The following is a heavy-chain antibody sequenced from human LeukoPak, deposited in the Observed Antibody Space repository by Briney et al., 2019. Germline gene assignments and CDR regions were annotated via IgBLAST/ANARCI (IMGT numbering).Heavy chain of an antibody. J-gene: IGHJ4*02. D-gene: IGHD3-10*01. CDR1: GGSISSSSYY. CDR3: ARVLPGRKRIAMVWGVPRCFDY. Sequence: PSETLSLTCTVSGGSISSSSYYWGWIRQPPGKGLEWIGSIYYSGSTYYNPSLESRVTISVDTSRNQFSLKLRSVTAADTAVYYCARVLPGRKRIAMVWGVPRCFDYWGQGTLVTVSS. V-gene: IGHV4-39*07. CDR2: IYYSGST.